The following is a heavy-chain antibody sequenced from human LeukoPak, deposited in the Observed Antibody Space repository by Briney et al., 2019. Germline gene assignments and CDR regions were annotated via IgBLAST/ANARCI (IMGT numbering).Heavy chain of an antibody. Sequence: GGSLRLSCAASGLTFSSYAMNWVRQAPGKGLEWVSYISSSGSTIYYADSVKGRFTISRDNAKNSLYLQMNSLRAEDTAVYYCASGTFGELLWGQGTLVTVSS. D-gene: IGHD3-10*01. CDR3: ASGTFGELL. CDR2: ISSSGSTI. CDR1: GLTFSSYA. J-gene: IGHJ4*02. V-gene: IGHV3-48*03.